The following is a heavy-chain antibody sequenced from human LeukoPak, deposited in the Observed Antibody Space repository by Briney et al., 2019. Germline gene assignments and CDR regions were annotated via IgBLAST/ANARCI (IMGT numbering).Heavy chain of an antibody. CDR1: GGSFSGYY. CDR2: IYYSGST. D-gene: IGHD4-23*01. J-gene: IGHJ6*02. V-gene: IGHV4-59*01. CDR3: ARHTMTTVDGMDV. Sequence: SETLSLTCAVYGGSFSGYYWSWIRQPPGKGLEWIGYIYYSGSTNYNPSLKSRVTISVDTSKNQFSLKLSSVTAADTAVYYCARHTMTTVDGMDVWGQGTTVTVSS.